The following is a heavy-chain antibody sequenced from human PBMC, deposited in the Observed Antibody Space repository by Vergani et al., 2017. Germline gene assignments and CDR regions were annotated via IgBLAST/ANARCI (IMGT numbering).Heavy chain of an antibody. CDR1: GGSISSYY. J-gene: IGHJ4*02. CDR2: IYYSGST. V-gene: IGHV4-59*01. CDR3: AGIAAAGTF. Sequence: QVQLQESGPGLVKPSETLSLTCTVSGGSISSYYWSWIRQPPGKGLEWIGYIYYSGSTNYNPSLKSRVTISVDTSKNQFSLKLSSVTAADTAVYYCAGIAAAGTFWGQGTLVTVSS. D-gene: IGHD6-13*01.